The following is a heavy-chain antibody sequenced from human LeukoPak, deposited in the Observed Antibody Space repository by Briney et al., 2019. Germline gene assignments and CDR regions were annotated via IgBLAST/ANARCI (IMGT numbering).Heavy chain of an antibody. CDR3: ARLRAMVPFRYYYYYMDV. Sequence: SETLSLTCAVYGGSFSGYYWSWIRQPPGKGLEWIGEINHSGSTNYNPSLKSRVTISVDTSKNQFSLKLSSVTAADTAVYYCARLRAMVPFRYYYYYMDVWGKGTTVTISS. J-gene: IGHJ6*03. CDR2: INHSGST. V-gene: IGHV4-34*01. D-gene: IGHD5-18*01. CDR1: GGSFSGYY.